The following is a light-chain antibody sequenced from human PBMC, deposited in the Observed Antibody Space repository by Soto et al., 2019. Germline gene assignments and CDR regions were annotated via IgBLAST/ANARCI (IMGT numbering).Light chain of an antibody. CDR2: AAS. CDR3: QKYTSAPLT. CDR1: QGIGVY. Sequence: DIQMTQSPSSVSASLGDRVTITCRASQGIGVYLAWFQQKPGNVPKLLIYAASTLQAGVPSRFSGSGPGTYFTLTISSLQPEDVATYYCQKYTSAPLTFGGGTKVEIK. J-gene: IGKJ4*01. V-gene: IGKV1-27*01.